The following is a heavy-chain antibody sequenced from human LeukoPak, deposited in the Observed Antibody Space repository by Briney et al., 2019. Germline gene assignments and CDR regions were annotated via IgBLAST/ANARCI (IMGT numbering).Heavy chain of an antibody. D-gene: IGHD4-23*01. Sequence: SETLSLTCAVYGGSFSGYYWSWIRQPPGKGLEWIGEINHSGSTNYNPSLKSRVTISVDTSKNQFSLKLSSVTAADTAVYYCARLRWWLPDYWGRGTLVTVSS. V-gene: IGHV4-34*01. J-gene: IGHJ4*02. CDR3: ARLRWWLPDY. CDR2: INHSGST. CDR1: GGSFSGYY.